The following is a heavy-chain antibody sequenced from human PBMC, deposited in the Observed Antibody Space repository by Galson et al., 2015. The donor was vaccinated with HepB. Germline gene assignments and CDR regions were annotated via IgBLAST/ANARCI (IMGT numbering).Heavy chain of an antibody. Sequence: SVKVSCKASGGTFSSYAISWVRQAPGQGLEWMGGIIPIFGTANYAQKFQGRVTITADESTSTTYMELRSLRSDDTAVYYCARDLGTVTTPMVFFDYWGQGTQVTVSS. CDR1: GGTFSSYA. J-gene: IGHJ4*02. CDR2: IIPIFGTA. CDR3: ARDLGTVTTPMVFFDY. D-gene: IGHD4-17*01. V-gene: IGHV1-69*13.